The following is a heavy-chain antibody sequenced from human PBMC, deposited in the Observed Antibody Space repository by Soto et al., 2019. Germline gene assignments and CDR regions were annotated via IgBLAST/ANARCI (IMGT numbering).Heavy chain of an antibody. V-gene: IGHV3-21*01. D-gene: IGHD4-17*01. Sequence: EVQLVESGGGLVKPGGSLRLSCAASGFTFSSYSMNWVRQAPGKGLEWVSSISSSSYIYYADSVKGRFTISRDSAKNSLYLQMNSLRAEDTAVYYCARDPNLYGDYVPDYWGQGTLVTVSS. CDR1: GFTFSSYS. J-gene: IGHJ4*02. CDR2: ISSSSYI. CDR3: ARDPNLYGDYVPDY.